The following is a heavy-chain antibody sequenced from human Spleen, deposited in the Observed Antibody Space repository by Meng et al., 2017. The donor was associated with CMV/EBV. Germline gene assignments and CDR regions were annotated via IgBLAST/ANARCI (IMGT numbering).Heavy chain of an antibody. Sequence: QVPLQGWGPGVVKPSGTLSLTCAVSGGSISSSNWWSWVRQPPGKGLEWIGYIYYSGSTYYNPSLKSRVTISVDTSKNQFSLKLSSVTAADTAVYYCASQRWGIGWFDPWGQGTLVTVSS. V-gene: IGHV4-4*02. CDR3: ASQRWGIGWFDP. CDR2: IYYSGST. D-gene: IGHD3-16*01. CDR1: GGSISSSNW. J-gene: IGHJ5*02.